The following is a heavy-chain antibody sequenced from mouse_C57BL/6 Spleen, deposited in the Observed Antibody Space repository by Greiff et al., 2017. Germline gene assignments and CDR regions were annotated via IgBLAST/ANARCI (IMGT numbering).Heavy chain of an antibody. D-gene: IGHD1-1*01. J-gene: IGHJ3*01. Sequence: QVQLQQSGAELVRPGASVTLSCKASGYTFTDYEMHWVKQTPVHGLEWIGAIDPETGGTAYNQKFKGKAILTADKSSSTAYMELRSLTAEDSAVYYCTRGRTVTFAYWGQGTLVTVSA. V-gene: IGHV1-15*01. CDR3: TRGRTVTFAY. CDR2: IDPETGGT. CDR1: GYTFTDYE.